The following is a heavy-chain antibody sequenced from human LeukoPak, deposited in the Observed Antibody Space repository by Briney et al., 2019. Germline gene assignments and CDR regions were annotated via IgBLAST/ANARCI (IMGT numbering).Heavy chain of an antibody. CDR1: GFTFSGYA. CDR2: ISGSGGST. J-gene: IGHJ6*04. D-gene: IGHD6-13*01. Sequence: GGSLRLSCAASGFTFSGYAMSWVRQAPGKGLEWVSAISGSGGSTYYADSVKGRFTISRDNSKNTLYLQMNSLRAEDTAVYYCAKDQGGSSWVRYYGMDVWGKGTTVTVSS. CDR3: AKDQGGSSWVRYYGMDV. V-gene: IGHV3-23*01.